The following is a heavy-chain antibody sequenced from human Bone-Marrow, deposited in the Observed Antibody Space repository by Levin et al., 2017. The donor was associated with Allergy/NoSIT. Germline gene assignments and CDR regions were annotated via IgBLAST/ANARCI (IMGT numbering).Heavy chain of an antibody. V-gene: IGHV3-66*01. Sequence: GESLKISCAASGFSVSNNFLNWVRQVPGKGLEWVSLIYSGGSTHYADSVKGRFTISRDNSRNTLYLQMNSLRVEDTAVYYCARDGQGHSSSPYWGQGTLVTVPS. CDR3: ARDGQGHSSSPY. CDR1: GFSVSNNF. CDR2: IYSGGST. J-gene: IGHJ4*02. D-gene: IGHD6-6*01.